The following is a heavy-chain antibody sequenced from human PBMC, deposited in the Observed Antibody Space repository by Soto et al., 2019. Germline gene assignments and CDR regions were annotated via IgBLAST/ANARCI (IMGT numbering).Heavy chain of an antibody. V-gene: IGHV3-9*01. Sequence: EVQLVESGGGVVQPGRSLRLSCVGSGFTFDDYGMHWVRQAPGKGLEWVSGISWDSYSIGYADSVKGRFTISRDNDKNSLYLQMNSLKYEDTALYYCAKARGGIDYWGQGTLVTVSS. CDR1: GFTFDDYG. CDR3: AKARGGIDY. D-gene: IGHD3-16*01. CDR2: ISWDSYSI. J-gene: IGHJ4*02.